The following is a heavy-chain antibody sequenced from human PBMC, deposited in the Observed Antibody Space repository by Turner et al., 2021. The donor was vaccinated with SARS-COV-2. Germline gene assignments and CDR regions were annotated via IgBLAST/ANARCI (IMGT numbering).Heavy chain of an antibody. V-gene: IGHV3-53*01. J-gene: IGHJ6*02. CDR1: GFTVRSNY. CDR3: ARDRRVWFGELLYGLDV. Sequence: EVQLVESGGGLIQPGGSLRLSCAASGFTVRSNYMSWVRQAPGKGLEWVSVIYSGGSTYYADSVKGRFTISRDNSKNTLYLQMNSLRAEDTAVYYCARDRRVWFGELLYGLDVWGQGTTVTVSS. D-gene: IGHD3-10*01. CDR2: IYSGGST.